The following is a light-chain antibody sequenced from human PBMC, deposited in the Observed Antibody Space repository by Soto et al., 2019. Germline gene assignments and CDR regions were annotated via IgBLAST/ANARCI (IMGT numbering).Light chain of an antibody. CDR2: EVS. CDR1: SREVGGSNY. V-gene: IGLV2-14*01. J-gene: IGLJ1*01. CDR3: SSYTSSNTLEV. Sequence: QSVLTQPASVSGSPGQSITISCTGTSREVGGSNYVSWYQHHPHRAPKLLIYEVSYRPSGVSSRFSGSKSGNTASLTISGLQAEDEADYYCSSYTSSNTLEVFGVGTKVTVL.